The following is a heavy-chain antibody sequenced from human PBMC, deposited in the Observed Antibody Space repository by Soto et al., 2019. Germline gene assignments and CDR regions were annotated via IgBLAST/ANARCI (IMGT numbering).Heavy chain of an antibody. J-gene: IGHJ4*02. CDR1: GYTFSSYS. CDR3: ARHESTSRSWFSFDS. Sequence: ASVKVSCKASGYTFSSYSLHWVRQAPGQGLEWMGIINPSGVTTTYAQKFQGRVTMTRDTSTSTVSMELSSLRSEDTAVYYCARHESTSRSWFSFDSWGQGTRVTVS. V-gene: IGHV1-46*01. CDR2: INPSGVTT. D-gene: IGHD6-13*01.